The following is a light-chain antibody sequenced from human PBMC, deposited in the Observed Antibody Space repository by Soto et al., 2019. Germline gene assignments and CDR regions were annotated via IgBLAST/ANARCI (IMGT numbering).Light chain of an antibody. CDR1: QSVSSNY. V-gene: IGKV3-20*01. CDR2: GAS. Sequence: EIVLTQSPGTLSLSPGERATLSCRASQSVSSNYVAWYQQKPGLSPRLLIYGASSRATDIPSRFSGSGSGTDFTLTITRLEAEDFAVYYCQQYGSSPPTFGQGTKVEVK. J-gene: IGKJ1*01. CDR3: QQYGSSPPT.